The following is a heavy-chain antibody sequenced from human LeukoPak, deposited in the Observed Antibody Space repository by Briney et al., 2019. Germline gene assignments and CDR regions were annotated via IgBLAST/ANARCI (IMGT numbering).Heavy chain of an antibody. V-gene: IGHV3-9*01. CDR3: AKHIHFDYYDSSGYYSEYYFTT. CDR2: ISWNSGSI. J-gene: IGHJ4*02. D-gene: IGHD3-22*01. Sequence: PGRSLRLSCAASGFTFDDYAMHWVRQAPGKGLEWVSGISWNSGSIGYADSVKGRFTISRDNAKNSLYLQMNSLRAEDTALYYCAKHIHFDYYDSSGYYSEYYFTTGAREPWSPSPQ. CDR1: GFTFDDYA.